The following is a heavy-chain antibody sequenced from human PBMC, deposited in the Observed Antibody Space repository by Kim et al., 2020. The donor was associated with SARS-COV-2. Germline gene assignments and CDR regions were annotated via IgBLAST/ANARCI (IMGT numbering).Heavy chain of an antibody. J-gene: IGHJ6*02. CDR2: INTNTGNP. V-gene: IGHV7-4-1*02. CDR1: GYTFTSYA. CDR3: AILTGSKWYYYYYGMDV. D-gene: IGHD3-9*01. Sequence: ASVKVSCKASGYTFTSYAMNWVRQAPGQGLEWMGWINTNTGNPTYAQGFTGRFVFSLDTSVSTAYLQISSLKAEDTAVYYCAILTGSKWYYYYYGMDVWGQGTTVTVSS.